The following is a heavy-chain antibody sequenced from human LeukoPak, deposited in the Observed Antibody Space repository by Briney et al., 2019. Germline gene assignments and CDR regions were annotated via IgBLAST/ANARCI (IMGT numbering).Heavy chain of an antibody. CDR1: GYSISSGYY. D-gene: IGHD3-10*01. V-gene: IGHV4-61*01. CDR2: IHHTRGA. Sequence: SETLSLTCTVSGYSISSGYYWSWIRRPPGKGLEWIGYIHHTRGATYSPSLRSRLSLSIDTSRNQFSLRLNSVTPADTAVYFCARVRDRYGETDYWGQGALVTVSS. CDR3: ARVRDRYGETDY. J-gene: IGHJ4*02.